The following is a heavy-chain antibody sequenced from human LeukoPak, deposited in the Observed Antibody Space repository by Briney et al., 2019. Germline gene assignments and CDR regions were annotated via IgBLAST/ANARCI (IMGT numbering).Heavy chain of an antibody. Sequence: GGSLRLSCAASGFTFSSYGMHCVRQAPGKGLEWVAVIWYDGSNKYYADSVKGRFTISRDNSKNTLYLQMNSLRAEDTAVYYCARESSSGWYPYYYGMDVWGQGTTVTVSS. J-gene: IGHJ6*02. CDR1: GFTFSSYG. CDR2: IWYDGSNK. CDR3: ARESSSGWYPYYYGMDV. D-gene: IGHD6-19*01. V-gene: IGHV3-33*01.